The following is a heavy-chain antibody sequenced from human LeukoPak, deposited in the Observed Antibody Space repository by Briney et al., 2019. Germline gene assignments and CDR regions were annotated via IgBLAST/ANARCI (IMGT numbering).Heavy chain of an antibody. CDR2: VNHSGGT. V-gene: IGHV4-34*01. Sequence: SETLSLTCAVYGGSFSGYYWSWIRQPPGKGPEWIGEVNHSGGTNYNPSLKSRVTISVDTSKNQFSLKLSSVTAADTAVYYCARDLYYGSGTYDYWGQGTLVTVSS. CDR1: GGSFSGYY. D-gene: IGHD3-10*01. J-gene: IGHJ4*02. CDR3: ARDLYYGSGTYDY.